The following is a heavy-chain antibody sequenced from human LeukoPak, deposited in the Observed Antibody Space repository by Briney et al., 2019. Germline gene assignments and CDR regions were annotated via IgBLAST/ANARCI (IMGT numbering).Heavy chain of an antibody. D-gene: IGHD3-22*01. CDR3: ARIPQWLLAVDY. CDR1: GGSISSYY. J-gene: IGHJ4*02. CDR2: IYYRGST. Sequence: PSETLSLTCTVSGGSISSYYWSWIRQPPGKGLEWIGYIYYRGSTNYNSSLKSRVTISVDTSKNQFSLKLSSVTAADTAVYYCARIPQWLLAVDYWGQGTLVTVSS. V-gene: IGHV4-59*08.